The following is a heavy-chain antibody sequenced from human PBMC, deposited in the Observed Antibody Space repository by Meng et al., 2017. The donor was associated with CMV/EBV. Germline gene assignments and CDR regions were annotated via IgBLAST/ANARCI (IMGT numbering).Heavy chain of an antibody. CDR3: ARDGGYCTNGVCYTPDY. CDR1: LTFSSDA. Sequence: LTFSSDAMHWVRQAPGKGLEWVAVISYDGSNKYYADSVKGRFTISRDNSKNTLYLQMNSLRAEDTAVYYCARDGGYCTNGVCYTPDYWGQGTLVTVSS. CDR2: ISYDGSNK. V-gene: IGHV3-30*04. J-gene: IGHJ4*02. D-gene: IGHD2-8*01.